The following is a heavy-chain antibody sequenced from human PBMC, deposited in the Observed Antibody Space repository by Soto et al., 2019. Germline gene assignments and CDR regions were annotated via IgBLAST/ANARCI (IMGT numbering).Heavy chain of an antibody. CDR3: ARESPGYSSGWSEYFQH. CDR1: GFTFSSYW. V-gene: IGHV3-74*01. Sequence: EVQLVESGGGLVQPGGSLRLSCAASGFTFSSYWMHWVRQAPGKGLVWVSRINSDGSSTSYADSVKGRFTISRDNAKNTLYLQMNSLRAEDTAVYYCARESPGYSSGWSEYFQHWGQGTLVTVSS. CDR2: INSDGSST. J-gene: IGHJ1*01. D-gene: IGHD6-19*01.